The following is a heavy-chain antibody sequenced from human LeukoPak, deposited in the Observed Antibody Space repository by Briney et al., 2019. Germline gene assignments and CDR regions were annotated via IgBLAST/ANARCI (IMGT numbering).Heavy chain of an antibody. V-gene: IGHV1-69*06. D-gene: IGHD5-18*01. CDR3: ARDRRLELWFTNAFDI. CDR2: IIPIFGTA. CDR1: GGTFSSYA. Sequence: ASVKVSCKASGGTFSSYAISWVRQAPGQGLEWMGGIIPIFGTANYAQKFQGRVTITADKSTSTAYMELSSLRSEDTAVYYCARDRRLELWFTNAFDIWGQGTMVTVSS. J-gene: IGHJ3*02.